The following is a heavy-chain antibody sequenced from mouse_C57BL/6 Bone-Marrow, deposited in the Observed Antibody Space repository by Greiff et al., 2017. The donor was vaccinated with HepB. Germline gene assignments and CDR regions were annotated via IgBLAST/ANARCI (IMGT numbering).Heavy chain of an antibody. CDR3: AREIMITTVVGGYFDV. J-gene: IGHJ1*03. CDR2: IHPSDSDT. CDR1: GYTFTSYW. D-gene: IGHD1-1*01. V-gene: IGHV1-74*01. Sequence: QVQLQQPGAELVKPGASVKVSCKASGYTFTSYWMHWVKQRPGQGLEWIGRIHPSDSDTNYNQKFKGKATLTVDKSSSTAYMQLSSLTSEDSAVYYCAREIMITTVVGGYFDVWGTGTTVTVSS.